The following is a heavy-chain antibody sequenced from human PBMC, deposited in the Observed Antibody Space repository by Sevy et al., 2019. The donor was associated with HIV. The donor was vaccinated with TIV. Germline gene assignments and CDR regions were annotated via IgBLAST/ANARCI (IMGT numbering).Heavy chain of an antibody. CDR1: GFTFNIYS. CDR3: ARGRGDPRADCFDY. V-gene: IGHV3-21*01. CDR2: ISGSSSYI. D-gene: IGHD2-21*02. Sequence: GGSLRLSCAASGFTFNIYSMNWVRQAPGKGLEWVSSISGSSSYIFYADSVKGRFTISRDNAKNSLHLQMNSLRAEDTAVYYCARGRGDPRADCFDYWGQGTLVTVSS. J-gene: IGHJ4*02.